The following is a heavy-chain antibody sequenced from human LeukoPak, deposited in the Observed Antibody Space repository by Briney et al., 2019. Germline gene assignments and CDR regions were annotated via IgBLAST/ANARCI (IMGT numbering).Heavy chain of an antibody. CDR1: GYTFTGYY. CDR3: AREEKVYSNYNWFDP. CDR2: INPNSGGT. V-gene: IGHV1-2*02. Sequence: ASVKVSCKASGYTFTGYYMHWVRQAPGQGLERMGWINPNSGGTNYAQKFQGRVTMTRDTSISTAYMELSRLRSDDTAVYYCAREEKVYSNYNWFDPWGQGTLVTVSS. J-gene: IGHJ5*02. D-gene: IGHD4-11*01.